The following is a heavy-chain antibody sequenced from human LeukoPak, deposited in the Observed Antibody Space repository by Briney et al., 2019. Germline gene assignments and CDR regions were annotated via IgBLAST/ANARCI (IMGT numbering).Heavy chain of an antibody. CDR1: GGSISSYY. J-gene: IGHJ3*02. CDR3: ARHMYYYDSSGYSNAFDI. Sequence: SETLSLTCTVSGGSISSYYWSWLRQPPGKGLEWIGYIYYSGSTNYNPSLKSRVTISVDTSKNQFSLKLSSVTAADTAVYYCARHMYYYDSSGYSNAFDIWGQGTMVTVSS. V-gene: IGHV4-59*08. D-gene: IGHD3-22*01. CDR2: IYYSGST.